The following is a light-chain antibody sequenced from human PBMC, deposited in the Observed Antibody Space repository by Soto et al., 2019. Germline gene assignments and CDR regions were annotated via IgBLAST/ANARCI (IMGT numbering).Light chain of an antibody. CDR2: LNFDGSH. J-gene: IGLJ2*01. CDR3: QTWGAGIRV. Sequence: QPVLTQSPSASASLGASVKLTCTLSSEYSTYAIAWHQQQPEKGPRYLMKLNFDGSHNKGDGIPDRFSGSSYGAERYLSISSLQSEDEADYYCQTWGAGIRVFGGGTKVTVL. CDR1: SEYSTYA. V-gene: IGLV4-69*01.